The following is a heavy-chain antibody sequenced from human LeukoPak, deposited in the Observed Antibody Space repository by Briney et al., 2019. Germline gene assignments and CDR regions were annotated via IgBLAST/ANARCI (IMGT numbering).Heavy chain of an antibody. J-gene: IGHJ3*02. V-gene: IGHV3-21*01. CDR2: ISSSSSYI. CDR1: GFTFSSYS. D-gene: IGHD4-17*01. Sequence: GGSLRLSCAASGFTFSSYSMHWVRQAPGKGLDGVSSISSSSSYIYYADSVKGRCTISRDNAKNSLYLQMNSLRAEDTAVYYCARAKTHNYGDYGTYHDAFDIWGQGTMVTVSS. CDR3: ARAKTHNYGDYGTYHDAFDI.